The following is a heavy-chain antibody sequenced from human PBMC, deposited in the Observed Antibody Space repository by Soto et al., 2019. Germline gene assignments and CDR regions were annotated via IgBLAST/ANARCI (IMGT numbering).Heavy chain of an antibody. J-gene: IGHJ4*02. V-gene: IGHV3-30-3*01. Sequence: QVQLVESGGGVVQPGRSLRLSCAASGFTFSSYAMHWVRQAPGKGLEWVAVITYDGSKKYYADSVKGRFTISGDKSKNTRYLQMNSLRAEDTAVYYCARVMGLYDSSGYYPDYWGQGTRVTVSS. D-gene: IGHD3-22*01. CDR3: ARVMGLYDSSGYYPDY. CDR2: ITYDGSKK. CDR1: GFTFSSYA.